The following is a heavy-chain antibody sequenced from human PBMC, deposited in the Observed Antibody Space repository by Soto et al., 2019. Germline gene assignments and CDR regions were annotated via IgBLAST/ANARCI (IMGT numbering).Heavy chain of an antibody. Sequence: EVQLVESGGGLVKPGGSLRLSCAASGFTFTDAWMNWVRQAPGKGLEWVGRIKSKPAGGAIDYTTPVEGRVTISRDDSENTLYLQINSLKTEDTAVYYCAKDGGRWGQGTLVTGSS. CDR2: IKSKPAGGAI. CDR3: AKDGGR. J-gene: IGHJ4*02. V-gene: IGHV3-15*07. CDR1: GFTFTDAW.